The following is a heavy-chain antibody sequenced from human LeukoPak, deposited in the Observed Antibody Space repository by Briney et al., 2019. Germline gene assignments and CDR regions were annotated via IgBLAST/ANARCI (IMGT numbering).Heavy chain of an antibody. D-gene: IGHD3-10*01. Sequence: PGGSLRLSCAASGFTFSSYSMNWVRQAPGKGLEWVSYISSSSSTIYYADSVKGRFTISRDNAKNSLYLQMNSLRAEDTAVYYCARDGRLLWFGELDYRGQGTLVTVSS. CDR3: ARDGRLLWFGELDY. V-gene: IGHV3-48*01. CDR1: GFTFSSYS. CDR2: ISSSSSTI. J-gene: IGHJ4*02.